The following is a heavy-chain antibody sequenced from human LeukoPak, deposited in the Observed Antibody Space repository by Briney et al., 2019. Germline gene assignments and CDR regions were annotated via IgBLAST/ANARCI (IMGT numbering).Heavy chain of an antibody. V-gene: IGHV3-11*01. D-gene: IGHD5-12*01. Sequence: GGSLRLSCAASGFTFSDYYMSWIRQAPGKGLEWLSYISSSGNIKYYTDSVKGRFTISSDNAKNSLYLQMNSLRAEDTAVYYCANFQWLRYFAFWGQGTLVTVSS. CDR2: ISSSGNIK. CDR1: GFTFSDYY. J-gene: IGHJ4*02. CDR3: ANFQWLRYFAF.